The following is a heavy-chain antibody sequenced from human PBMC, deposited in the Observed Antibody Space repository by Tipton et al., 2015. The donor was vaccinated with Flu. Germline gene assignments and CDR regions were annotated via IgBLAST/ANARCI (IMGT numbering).Heavy chain of an antibody. V-gene: IGHV4-61*02. CDR3: ARDVRWDYYDSSGQYNWFDP. Sequence: TLSLTCTVSGGSISSGSYYWSWIRQPAGKGLEWIGRIYTSGSTNYNPSPKSRVTISVDTSKNQLSLKLSSVTAADTAVYYCARDVRWDYYDSSGQYNWFDPWGQGTLVTVSS. CDR2: IYTSGST. CDR1: GGSISSGSYY. J-gene: IGHJ5*02. D-gene: IGHD3-22*01.